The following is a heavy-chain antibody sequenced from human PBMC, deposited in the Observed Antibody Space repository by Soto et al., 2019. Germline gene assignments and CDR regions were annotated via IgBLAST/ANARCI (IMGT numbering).Heavy chain of an antibody. D-gene: IGHD5-12*01. V-gene: IGHV1-69*13. CDR2: IIPIFPTP. J-gene: IGHJ4*02. Sequence: ASVKVSCKASGGTFGNSAISWVRQAPGQGLEWMGGIIPIFPTPDYAQKFQGRVTITADESTSTAYMELRSLRSDDTAVYYCARGYSGYDEIDYWGQGTLVTVS. CDR3: ARGYSGYDEIDY. CDR1: GGTFGNSA.